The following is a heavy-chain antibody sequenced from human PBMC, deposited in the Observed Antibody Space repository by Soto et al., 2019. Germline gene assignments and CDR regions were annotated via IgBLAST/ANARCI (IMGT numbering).Heavy chain of an antibody. CDR1: GFTFSSYS. Sequence: GGSLRLSCAASGFTFSSYSMNWVRQAPGKGLEWVSYISSSSSTIYYADSVKGRFTISRDNAKNSLYLQMNSLRAEDTAVYYCATWGYCSGGSCSTFNYYMDVWGKGTTVTVSS. CDR3: ATWGYCSGGSCSTFNYYMDV. CDR2: ISSSSSTI. J-gene: IGHJ6*03. V-gene: IGHV3-48*01. D-gene: IGHD2-15*01.